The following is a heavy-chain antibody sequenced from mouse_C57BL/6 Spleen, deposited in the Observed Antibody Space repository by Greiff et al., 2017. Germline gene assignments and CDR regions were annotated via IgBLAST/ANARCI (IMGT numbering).Heavy chain of an antibody. D-gene: IGHD1-1*01. CDR2: IDPENGDT. J-gene: IGHJ2*01. CDR1: GFNIKDDY. CDR3: TTVLRSHFDY. V-gene: IGHV14-4*01. Sequence: EVQLQQSGAELVRPGASVKLSCTASGFNIKDDYMHWVKQRPEQGLEWIGWIDPENGDTEYASKFQGKATITADTSSNTAYLQLSSLTSEDTAVYYCTTVLRSHFDYWGQGTTLTVSS.